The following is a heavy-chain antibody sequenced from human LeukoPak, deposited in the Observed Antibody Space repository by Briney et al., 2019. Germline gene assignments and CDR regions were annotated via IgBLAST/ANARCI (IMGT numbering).Heavy chain of an antibody. J-gene: IGHJ4*02. Sequence: SEALSLTCAVSGYSISSGYYWGWIRQPPGKGLEWIGSIYHSGSAYQNPSLKSRVTISVDTCKNLFSLKLRSVTAADTAVYYCARDALNDDRPFDSWGQGALVTVSP. CDR2: IYHSGSA. V-gene: IGHV4-38-2*02. D-gene: IGHD1-1*01. CDR1: GYSISSGYY. CDR3: ARDALNDDRPFDS.